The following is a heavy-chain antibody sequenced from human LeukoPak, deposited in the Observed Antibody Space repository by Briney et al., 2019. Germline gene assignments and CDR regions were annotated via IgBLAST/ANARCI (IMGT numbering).Heavy chain of an antibody. J-gene: IGHJ5*02. CDR2: ISGSSNYI. CDR3: APPFMQGFDP. V-gene: IGHV3-21*04. Sequence: PGGSLRLSCVGSGYTFSDNSINWVRQAPGKGLEWVSYISGSSNYIYYADSVKGRFTISRDNAKNSVYLQMNSLRAEDTATYYCAPPFMQGFDPWGQGTLVTVSS. CDR1: GYTFSDNS.